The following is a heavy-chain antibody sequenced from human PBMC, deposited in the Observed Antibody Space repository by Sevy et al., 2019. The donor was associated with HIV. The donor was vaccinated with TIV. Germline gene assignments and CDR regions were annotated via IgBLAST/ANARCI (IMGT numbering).Heavy chain of an antibody. CDR2: ISYDESTK. CDR3: ARDPRLYGDNVEGFDS. Sequence: GGSLRLSCEVSRFTLSTHVMHWVRQAPGKGLDWVAAISYDESTKYYADSVKGRFTISRDNSKNSLFLQMKSLTPEDTAVYYCARDPRLYGDNVEGFDSWGQGTLVTVSS. J-gene: IGHJ4*02. D-gene: IGHD4-17*01. CDR1: RFTLSTHV. V-gene: IGHV3-30*03.